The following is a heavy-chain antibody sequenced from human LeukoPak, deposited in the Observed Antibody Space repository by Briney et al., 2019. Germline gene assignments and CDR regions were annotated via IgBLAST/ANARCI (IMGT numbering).Heavy chain of an antibody. J-gene: IGHJ6*02. D-gene: IGHD3-3*01. CDR1: GFTFSTYS. V-gene: IGHV3-23*01. CDR3: AKDFAGSLGPTFGYYYGMDV. Sequence: GESLRLSCAASGFTFSTYSMNWVRQAPGKGLEWVSAISGSGGSTYYADSVKGRFTISRDNSKNTLYLQMNSLRAEDTAVYYCAKDFAGSLGPTFGYYYGMDVWGQGTTVTVSS. CDR2: ISGSGGST.